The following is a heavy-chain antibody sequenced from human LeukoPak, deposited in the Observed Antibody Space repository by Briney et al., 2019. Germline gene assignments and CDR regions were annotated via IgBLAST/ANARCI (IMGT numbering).Heavy chain of an antibody. Sequence: GASVKVSCKASGYTFTSYYMHWVRQAPGQGLEWMGGIIPIFGTANYAQKFQGRVTITADESTSTAYMELSSLRSEDTAVYYCARDNRYCSSTSCYFDYWGQGTLVTVSS. CDR2: IIPIFGTA. CDR1: GYTFTSYY. V-gene: IGHV1-69*13. J-gene: IGHJ4*02. D-gene: IGHD2-2*01. CDR3: ARDNRYCSSTSCYFDY.